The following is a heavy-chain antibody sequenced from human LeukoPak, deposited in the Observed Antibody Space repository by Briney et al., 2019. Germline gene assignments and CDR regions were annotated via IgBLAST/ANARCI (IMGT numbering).Heavy chain of an antibody. Sequence: GGALRLSCAASGFTFSSFGMSWVRQGPGKGLEWVSGISGNGRSTYYADSVKGRFTISRDNSRNTLYLQMNSLRAEDTALYYCAARSGISPYYIDYWGQGTLVTVSS. CDR1: GFTFSSFG. V-gene: IGHV3-23*01. J-gene: IGHJ4*02. CDR3: AARSGISPYYIDY. CDR2: ISGNGRST. D-gene: IGHD1-26*01.